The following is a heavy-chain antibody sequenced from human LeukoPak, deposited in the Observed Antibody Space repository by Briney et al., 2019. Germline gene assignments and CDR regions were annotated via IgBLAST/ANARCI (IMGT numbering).Heavy chain of an antibody. J-gene: IGHJ4*02. CDR3: ARDRTTVTLFDY. CDR2: ISTDGAIT. CDR1: GFTFTSVC. D-gene: IGHD4-17*01. V-gene: IGHV3-74*01. Sequence: GGSLRLSCAASGFTFTSVCMHWFRQAPGKALVWVSRISTDGAITGYADSVKGRFTISRDNAKNTLYLQMNSLRAEDAAVYYCARDRTTVTLFDYWGQGALVTVSS.